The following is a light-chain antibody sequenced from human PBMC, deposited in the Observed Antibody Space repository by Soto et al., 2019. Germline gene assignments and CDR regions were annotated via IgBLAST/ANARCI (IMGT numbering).Light chain of an antibody. CDR2: GVI. CDR1: STDIGSYNR. J-gene: IGLJ1*01. CDR3: SSYTISSSRLV. Sequence: QSVLTQPPSLSGSPGQSVTISCTGTSTDIGSYNRVSWYQQPPGSAPKLLIYGVIKRPSGVSNRFAGSKSGNTASLTISGLQAEDEADYYCSSYTISSSRLVFGAGTKLTV. V-gene: IGLV2-18*02.